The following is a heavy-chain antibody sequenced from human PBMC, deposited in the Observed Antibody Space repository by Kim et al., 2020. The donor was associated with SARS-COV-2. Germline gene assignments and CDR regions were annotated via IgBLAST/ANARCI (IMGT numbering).Heavy chain of an antibody. CDR1: GFTFNTYT. D-gene: IGHD6-6*01. V-gene: IGHV3-21*01. CDR2: ISSSSSYI. J-gene: IGHJ4*02. CDR3: ARGRPYFDY. Sequence: GGSLRLSCAASGFTFNTYTMNWVRQAPGKGLEWVSSISSSSSYIYYADSVKGRFTISRDNAKNSLYLQMNSLRAEDTAVYYCARGRPYFDYWGQGTLVTVSS.